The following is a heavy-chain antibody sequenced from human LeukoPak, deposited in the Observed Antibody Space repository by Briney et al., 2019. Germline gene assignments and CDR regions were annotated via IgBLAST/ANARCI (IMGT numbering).Heavy chain of an antibody. D-gene: IGHD3-10*01. J-gene: IGHJ6*04. CDR2: INPNSGGT. CDR1: GYTFTGYY. Sequence: GASVKVSCKASGYTFTGYYMHWVRQAPGQGLEWMGWINPNSGGTNYAQKLQGRVTMTTDTSTSTAYMELRSLRSDDTAVYYCARFPYGSGSYYYYYGMDVWGKGTTVTVSS. V-gene: IGHV1-2*02. CDR3: ARFPYGSGSYYYYYGMDV.